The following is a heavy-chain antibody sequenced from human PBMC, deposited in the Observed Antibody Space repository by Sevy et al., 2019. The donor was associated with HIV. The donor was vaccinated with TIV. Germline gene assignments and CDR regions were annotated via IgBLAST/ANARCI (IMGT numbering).Heavy chain of an antibody. CDR3: WRLFPCGGVCYYLAY. D-gene: IGHD2-21*02. Sequence: GGSLRLSCAASGFTFSNYDMHWVRQAPGKGLEWVAVISHDGNYKNYADSVKVRFTISRDDFKNTLYLQMSSLRPEDTAVYFCWRLFPCGGVCYYLAYWGQGALVTVSS. CDR1: GFTFSNYD. CDR2: ISHDGNYK. J-gene: IGHJ4*02. V-gene: IGHV3-30-3*01.